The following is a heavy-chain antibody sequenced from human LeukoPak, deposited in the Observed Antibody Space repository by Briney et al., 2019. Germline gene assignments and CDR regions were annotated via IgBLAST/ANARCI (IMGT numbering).Heavy chain of an antibody. D-gene: IGHD1-26*01. Sequence: PGGSLRLSCAASGFTLNDYYMSWIRQAPGKGLEWLSYINIGGTNTHYADSVKGRFTISRDNAKKSLYLEMNSLRAEDTAVYYCARDRGGSYSAIDYWGQGTLVTVSS. CDR3: ARDRGGSYSAIDY. J-gene: IGHJ4*02. V-gene: IGHV3-11*04. CDR2: INIGGTNT. CDR1: GFTLNDYY.